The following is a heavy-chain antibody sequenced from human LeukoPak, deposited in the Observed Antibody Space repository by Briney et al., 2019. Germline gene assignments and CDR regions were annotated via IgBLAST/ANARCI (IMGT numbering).Heavy chain of an antibody. J-gene: IGHJ4*02. CDR3: ARDVTPATV. CDR2: VRSGGST. D-gene: IGHD3-16*01. V-gene: IGHV4-59*01. Sequence: SETLSLTCTVSGGSISTNYWSWIRQPPGKGLEWIVFVRSGGSTNYNPSLKSRVTISVDTSKNQFSLKLSSVTAADTAVYYCARDVTPATVWGQGTLVTVS. CDR1: GGSISTNY.